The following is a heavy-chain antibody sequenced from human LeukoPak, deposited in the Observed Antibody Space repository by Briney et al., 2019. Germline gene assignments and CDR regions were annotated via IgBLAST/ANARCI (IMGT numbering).Heavy chain of an antibody. V-gene: IGHV3-23*01. Sequence: GGSLRLSCAVSAFTFSSYAMTWVRQAPGKGLEWVSTISGSGGNTYYADSLKGRFTISRDNSKNTLYLQMNSLRAEDTAIYYCAKPTTMVYQHDAFDIWGQGTLVTVSS. D-gene: IGHD6-13*01. J-gene: IGHJ3*02. CDR3: AKPTTMVYQHDAFDI. CDR1: AFTFSSYA. CDR2: ISGSGGNT.